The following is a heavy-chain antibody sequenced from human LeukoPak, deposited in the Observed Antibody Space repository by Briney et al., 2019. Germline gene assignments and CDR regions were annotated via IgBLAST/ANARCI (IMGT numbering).Heavy chain of an antibody. CDR1: GYTFTSYG. V-gene: IGHV1-18*01. D-gene: IGHD6-13*01. Sequence: GASVKVSCKASGYTFTSYGISWVRQAPGQGLEWMGWISAYNGNTNYAQKLQGRVTMTTDTSTSTAYMELRSLRSDDTAVYYCARDIGAAGTVGLFDPWGQGTLVTVSS. J-gene: IGHJ5*02. CDR3: ARDIGAAGTVGLFDP. CDR2: ISAYNGNT.